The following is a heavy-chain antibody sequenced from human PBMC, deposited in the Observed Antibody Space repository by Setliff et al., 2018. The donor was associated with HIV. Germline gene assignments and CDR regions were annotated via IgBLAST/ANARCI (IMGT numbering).Heavy chain of an antibody. CDR3: ARGHVLQFLEWLQKLQDYYYYGMDV. CDR2: IYTSGST. Sequence: SETLSLTCTVSGGSISSGSYYWSWIRQPAGKGLEWIGHIYTSGSTNYNPSLKGRVTISVDTSKNQFSLKLSSVTAADTAVYYCARGHVLQFLEWLQKLQDYYYYGMDVWGQGTTVTVSS. CDR1: GGSISSGSYY. J-gene: IGHJ6*02. V-gene: IGHV4-61*09. D-gene: IGHD3-3*01.